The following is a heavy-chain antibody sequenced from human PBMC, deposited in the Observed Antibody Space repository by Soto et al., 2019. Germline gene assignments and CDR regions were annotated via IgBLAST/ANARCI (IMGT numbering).Heavy chain of an antibody. J-gene: IGHJ6*02. Sequence: GASVKVSCKASGYTSTSYYMHWVRQAPRQGLEWMGIINPSGGSTSYAQKFQGRVTMTRDTSTSTVYMELSSLRSEDTAVYYCATPPRVSSWAPVDYYGMDVWGQGTTVTVSS. CDR1: GYTSTSYY. CDR3: ATPPRVSSWAPVDYYGMDV. D-gene: IGHD6-13*01. V-gene: IGHV1-46*03. CDR2: INPSGGST.